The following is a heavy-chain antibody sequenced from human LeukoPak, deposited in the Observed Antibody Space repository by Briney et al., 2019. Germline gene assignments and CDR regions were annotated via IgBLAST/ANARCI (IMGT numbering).Heavy chain of an antibody. CDR3: AREGVIAAAGTERYYYYYGMDV. D-gene: IGHD6-13*01. J-gene: IGHJ6*02. V-gene: IGHV3-7*01. CDR2: IKQDVSEK. Sequence: GGSLRLSCAASGFTFSSYWMSWVRHPPGKGLEWVANIKQDVSEKYYVDTVKGRFTISRDNAKNSLYLQMNSLRAEDTAVYYCAREGVIAAAGTERYYYYYGMDVWGQGTTVTVSS. CDR1: GFTFSSYW.